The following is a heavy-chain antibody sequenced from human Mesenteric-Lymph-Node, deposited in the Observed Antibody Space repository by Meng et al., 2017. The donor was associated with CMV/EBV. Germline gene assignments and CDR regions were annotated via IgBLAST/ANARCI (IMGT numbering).Heavy chain of an antibody. J-gene: IGHJ4*02. CDR2: ISSSCSTI. CDR1: GFTFSDYY. Sequence: GESLKISCAASGFTFSDYYMSWIRQAPGKGLEWVSYISSSCSTIYYVDSVNGRFTISRDNAKNSLYLQMNSLRAEDTAVYYCARERIAAADTKTSYYFYYWGQGTLVTVSS. V-gene: IGHV3-11*04. D-gene: IGHD6-13*01. CDR3: ARERIAAADTKTSYYFYY.